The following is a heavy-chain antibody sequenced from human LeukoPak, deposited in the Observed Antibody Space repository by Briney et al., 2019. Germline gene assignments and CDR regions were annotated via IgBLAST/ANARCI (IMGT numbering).Heavy chain of an antibody. V-gene: IGHV4-38-2*01. J-gene: IGHJ5*02. CDR2: ICHSGNT. CDR1: GYSISSGYY. D-gene: IGHD3-10*01. Sequence: SETLSRNCAVSGYSISSGYYWGWIRQPPGKGLEWIGSICHSGNTYYNPSLTSRVTISLDTSKNQFSLNLRSVTAADTAVYYCARVAGPRFDPWGQGTLVTVSS. CDR3: ARVAGPRFDP.